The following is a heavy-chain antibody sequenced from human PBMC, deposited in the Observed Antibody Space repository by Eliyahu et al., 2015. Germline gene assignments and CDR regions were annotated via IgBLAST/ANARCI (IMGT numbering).Heavy chain of an antibody. J-gene: IGHJ5*02. CDR3: ARPPPRLGHWFDP. V-gene: IGHV4-39*01. D-gene: IGHD3-16*01. Sequence: LSLTCTVTMSVDTSKNQFSLKLTSVTAADTAVYYCARPPPRLGHWFDPWGQGTLVTVSS.